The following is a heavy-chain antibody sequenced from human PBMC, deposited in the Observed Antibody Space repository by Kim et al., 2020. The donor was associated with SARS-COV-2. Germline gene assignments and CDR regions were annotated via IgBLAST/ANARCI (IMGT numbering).Heavy chain of an antibody. Sequence: YYADSVKGRFTISRDNSKNTLYLQMNSLRAEDTAVYYCASHTVTNHYFDYWGQGTLVTVSS. J-gene: IGHJ4*02. CDR3: ASHTVTNHYFDY. V-gene: IGHV3-33*01. D-gene: IGHD4-17*01.